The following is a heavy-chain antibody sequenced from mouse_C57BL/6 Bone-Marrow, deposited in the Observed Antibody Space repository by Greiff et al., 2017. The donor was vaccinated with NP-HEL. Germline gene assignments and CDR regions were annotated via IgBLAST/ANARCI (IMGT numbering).Heavy chain of an antibody. D-gene: IGHD2-1*01. Sequence: VQLQQSGAELVKPGASVKISCKASGYAFSSYWMNWVKQRPGKGLEWIGQIYPGDGDTNYNGKFKGKATLTADKSSSTAYMQLSGLTSEDSAVYFCARSGVYYGNLAWFAYWGQGTLVTVSA. V-gene: IGHV1-80*01. CDR2: IYPGDGDT. CDR1: GYAFSSYW. CDR3: ARSGVYYGNLAWFAY. J-gene: IGHJ3*01.